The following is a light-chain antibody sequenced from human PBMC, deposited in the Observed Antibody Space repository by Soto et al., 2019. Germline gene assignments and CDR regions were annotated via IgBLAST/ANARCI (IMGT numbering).Light chain of an antibody. CDR1: SGHSDYG. V-gene: IGLV4-69*01. CDR2: LNRDGSH. CDR3: QTWDTVVV. Sequence: QPVLTQSPSASASLGASVKLTCTLSSGHSDYGIAWHQQQPDKGPRYLMKLNRDGSHNKGDGIPDRFSGSNSGAERYLIIPSLQSEDEPDYYCQTWDTVVVVGGGTKLAFL. J-gene: IGLJ2*01.